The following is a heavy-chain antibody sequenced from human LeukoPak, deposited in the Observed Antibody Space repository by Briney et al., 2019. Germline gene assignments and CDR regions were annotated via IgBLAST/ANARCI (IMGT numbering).Heavy chain of an antibody. CDR3: ARHYYGSGSYYGLTGFDY. V-gene: IGHV4-39*01. D-gene: IGHD3-10*01. CDR2: IYYSGST. J-gene: IGHJ4*02. Sequence: SETLSLTCTVSGGFISSSSYYWGWIRQPPGKGLEWIGSIYYSGSTYYNPSLKSRVTISVDTSKNQFSLKLSSVTAADTAVYYCARHYYGSGSYYGLTGFDYWGQGTLVTVSS. CDR1: GGFISSSSYY.